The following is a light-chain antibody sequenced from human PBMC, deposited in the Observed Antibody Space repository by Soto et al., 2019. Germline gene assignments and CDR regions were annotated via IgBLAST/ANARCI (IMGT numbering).Light chain of an antibody. Sequence: DSQITESPSSLSASVGDTVTITCRASQSISSSLNGYQQKPGKSPKLLIYTASNLESGVPSRFSGSGLGTEFTLTISSLQPQDFATFHCHQAYSTPWTFGQGTKVDI. CDR3: HQAYSTPWT. CDR2: TAS. J-gene: IGKJ1*01. CDR1: QSISSS. V-gene: IGKV1-39*01.